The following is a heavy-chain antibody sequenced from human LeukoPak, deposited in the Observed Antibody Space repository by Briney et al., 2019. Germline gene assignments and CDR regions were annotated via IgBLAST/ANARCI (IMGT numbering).Heavy chain of an antibody. D-gene: IGHD4-17*01. V-gene: IGHV3-7*03. CDR2: IKKGGGER. Sequence: PGGSLRLSCAASGFTFSNHWMNWVRQAPGKGLEWVANIKKGGGERNYVSSVKGRFTVSRDDAMNSLYLQMNSLRAEDTAIYYCARGPNYGARTDYLDYWGLGTLSSSPQ. CDR3: ARGPNYGARTDYLDY. CDR1: GFTFSNHW. J-gene: IGHJ4*02.